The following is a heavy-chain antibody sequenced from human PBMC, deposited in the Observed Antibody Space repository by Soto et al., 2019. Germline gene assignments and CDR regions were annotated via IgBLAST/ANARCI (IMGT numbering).Heavy chain of an antibody. V-gene: IGHV3-11*01. CDR1: GFTFSDYY. D-gene: IGHD2-8*01. J-gene: IGHJ4*02. CDR3: ASGTNGAFFVY. CDR2: ISSRSSTI. Sequence: QVQLVESGGGLVKPGGSLRLSCAASGFTFSDYYMSWIRQAPRKGLEWVSYISSRSSTIFYADSVKGRFTISRDNVKNSLYLQMNSLRAEDTAVYYCASGTNGAFFVYWGQGIVVIVSS.